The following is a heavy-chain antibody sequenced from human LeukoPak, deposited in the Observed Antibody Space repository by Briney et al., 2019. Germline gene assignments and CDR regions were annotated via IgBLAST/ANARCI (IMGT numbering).Heavy chain of an antibody. V-gene: IGHV4-39*07. CDR1: GGSISSSSYY. CDR3: ARTYGSYFDY. J-gene: IGHJ4*02. CDR2: IYYSGST. Sequence: SETLSLTCTVSGGSISSSSYYWGWIRQPPGKGLEWIGSIYYSGSTNYNPSLKSRVTISVDTSKNQFSLKLSSVTAADTAVYYCARTYGSYFDYWGQGTLVTVSS. D-gene: IGHD1-26*01.